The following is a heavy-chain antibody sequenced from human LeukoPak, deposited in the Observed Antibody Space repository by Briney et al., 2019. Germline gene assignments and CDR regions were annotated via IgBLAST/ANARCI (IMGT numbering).Heavy chain of an antibody. CDR1: GFTFGDYA. J-gene: IGHJ4*02. CDR2: ISWNSGSI. Sequence: PGGSLRLSCAASGFTFGDYAMHWVWQAPGKGLEWVSGISWNSGSIGYADSVKGRFTISRDDAKNSLFLQMNSLRAEDTAIYYCATINFRPYWGQGTLVTVSS. D-gene: IGHD1-1*01. CDR3: ATINFRPY. V-gene: IGHV3-9*01.